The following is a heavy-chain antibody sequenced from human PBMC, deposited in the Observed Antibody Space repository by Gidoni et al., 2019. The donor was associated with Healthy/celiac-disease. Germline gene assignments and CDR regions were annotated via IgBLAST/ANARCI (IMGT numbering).Heavy chain of an antibody. CDR1: GGSISSSSYY. CDR3: ASPLLRYFDWSTQGAFDI. Sequence: QLQLQESGPGLVKPSETLSLTCTVSGGSISSSSYYWGWIRQPPGKGLEWIGSIYYSGSTYYNPSLKSRVTISVDTSKNQFSLKLSSVTAADTAVYYCASPLLRYFDWSTQGAFDIWGQGTMVTVSS. J-gene: IGHJ3*02. V-gene: IGHV4-39*01. CDR2: IYYSGST. D-gene: IGHD3-9*01.